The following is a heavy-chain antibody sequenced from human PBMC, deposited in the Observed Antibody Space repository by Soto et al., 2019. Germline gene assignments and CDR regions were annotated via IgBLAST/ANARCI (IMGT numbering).Heavy chain of an antibody. CDR3: AREDRAGTTNY. V-gene: IGHV1-69*06. CDR2: IIPIFGTA. CDR1: GGTFSSYA. D-gene: IGHD1-7*01. Sequence: ASVKVSCKASGGTFSSYAISWVRQAPGQGLEWMGGIIPIFGTANYAQKFQGRVTITAGKSTSTAYMELSSLRSEDTAVYYCAREDRAGTTNYWGQGTLVTVSS. J-gene: IGHJ4*02.